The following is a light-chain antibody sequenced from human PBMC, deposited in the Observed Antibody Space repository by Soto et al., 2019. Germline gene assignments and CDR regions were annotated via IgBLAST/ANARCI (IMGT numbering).Light chain of an antibody. Sequence: AIRMTQSPSSLSASTGDRVTITCRASQGTSSYLAWYQQKPGKAPKLLIYAASTLQSGVPSRFSGSGSGTDFTLTISCLQSEDFATYYCQQYYSYPPTFGGGTKVEIK. J-gene: IGKJ4*01. V-gene: IGKV1-8*01. CDR1: QGTSSY. CDR3: QQYYSYPPT. CDR2: AAS.